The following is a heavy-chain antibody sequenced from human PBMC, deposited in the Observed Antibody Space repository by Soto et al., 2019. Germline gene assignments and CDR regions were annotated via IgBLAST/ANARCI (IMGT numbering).Heavy chain of an antibody. J-gene: IGHJ5*02. CDR2: ISASGGST. CDR3: AKGTSHESLNWFGP. Sequence: GGSLRLSCTASGFTFSSYAMSWVRQAPGKGLEWVSAISASGGSTYHADSVKGRFTISRDNSKNTLYLQTNSLRVEDTAVYYCAKGTSHESLNWFGPWGQGTLVTVSS. V-gene: IGHV3-23*01. CDR1: GFTFSSYA.